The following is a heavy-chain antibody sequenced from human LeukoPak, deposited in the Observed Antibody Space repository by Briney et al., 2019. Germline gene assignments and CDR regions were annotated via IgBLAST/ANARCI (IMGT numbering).Heavy chain of an antibody. V-gene: IGHV1-2*02. Sequence: GASVKVSCKASGYTFTGYYMHWVRQAPGQGLEWMGWINPNSGGTNYAQKFQGRVTMTRDTSISTVYMELSRLRSDDTAVYYCARALSYYDILTGSLPYYFDYWGQGTLVTVSS. CDR1: GYTFTGYY. CDR3: ARALSYYDILTGSLPYYFDY. J-gene: IGHJ4*02. D-gene: IGHD3-9*01. CDR2: INPNSGGT.